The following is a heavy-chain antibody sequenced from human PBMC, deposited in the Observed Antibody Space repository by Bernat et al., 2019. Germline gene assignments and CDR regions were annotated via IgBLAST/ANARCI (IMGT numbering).Heavy chain of an antibody. J-gene: IGHJ4*02. CDR1: GFTFSTYS. V-gene: IGHV3-30*02. CDR3: AEGGFYNYWPLIDH. CDR2: IQNDGSDK. D-gene: IGHD1-1*01. Sequence: QVQLVESGGGVVQPGGSLRLSCTASGFTFSTYSLHWVRQAPDKGLEWVAFIQNDGSDKYYADFVKGRFTISRDNSKKTLYLQMNSLRTEDTAVYYCAEGGFYNYWPLIDHWGQGTLVTVSS.